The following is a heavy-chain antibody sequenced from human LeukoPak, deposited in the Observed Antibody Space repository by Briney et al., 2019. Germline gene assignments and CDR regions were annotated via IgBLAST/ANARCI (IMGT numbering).Heavy chain of an antibody. D-gene: IGHD3-22*01. CDR1: GGSISSGYYY. Sequence: SQTLSLTCTVSGGSISSGYYYWSWIRQPPGKGLEFIAYIYSSGSAYYNPSLKSRVTISVDTSKNQFSLKLSSVTAADTAVYYCASPSDSLVYWGQGTLVAVSS. CDR3: ASPSDSLVY. V-gene: IGHV4-30-4*01. J-gene: IGHJ4*01. CDR2: IYSSGSA.